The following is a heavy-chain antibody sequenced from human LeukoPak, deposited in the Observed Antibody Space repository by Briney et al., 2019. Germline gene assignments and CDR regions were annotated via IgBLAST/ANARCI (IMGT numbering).Heavy chain of an antibody. Sequence: GGSLRLSCSASGFTFTTYGMNWVRQAPGKGLEWVSAISGSGGSTYYADSVKGRFTISRDNSKNTLYLQMNSLRAEDTAVYYCAKQSSGIAARPYYFDYWGQGTLVTVSS. CDR1: GFTFTTYG. V-gene: IGHV3-23*01. CDR2: ISGSGGST. J-gene: IGHJ4*02. D-gene: IGHD6-6*01. CDR3: AKQSSGIAARPYYFDY.